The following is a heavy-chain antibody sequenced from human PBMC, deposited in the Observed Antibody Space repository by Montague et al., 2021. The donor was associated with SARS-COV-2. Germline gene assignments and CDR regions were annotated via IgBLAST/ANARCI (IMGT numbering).Heavy chain of an antibody. CDR3: ARQRRYQLPITIFGVVMADAFDI. D-gene: IGHD3-3*01. Sequence: SETLSLTCAVSGGSITRHYWSWIRQPPGKGLEWIGYIYYSGSTNYNPSLKSRVTISVDTSKNQFSLKLSSVTAADTAVYYCARQRRYQLPITIFGVVMADAFDIWGQGTMVTVSS. CDR2: IYYSGST. V-gene: IGHV4-59*08. CDR1: GGSITRHY. J-gene: IGHJ3*02.